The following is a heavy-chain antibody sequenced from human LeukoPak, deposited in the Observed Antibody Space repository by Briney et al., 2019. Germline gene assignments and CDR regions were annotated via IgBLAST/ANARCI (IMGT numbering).Heavy chain of an antibody. CDR2: ISSSGSTI. Sequence: GGSLRLSCAASGYTYRDYYMSWIRQAPGKGLVWVSYISSSGSTIYYADSVTGRFTISRDNAKNSLRLQMNSLRAEDTAVYYCARFSSSSGGFDYWGQGTLVTVSS. CDR1: GYTYRDYY. D-gene: IGHD6-6*01. CDR3: ARFSSSSGGFDY. J-gene: IGHJ4*02. V-gene: IGHV3-11*04.